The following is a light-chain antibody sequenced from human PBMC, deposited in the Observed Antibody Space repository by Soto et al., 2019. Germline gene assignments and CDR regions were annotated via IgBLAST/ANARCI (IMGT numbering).Light chain of an antibody. Sequence: EIVLTQSPGTLSLSPGERATLSCRASQSVSSSYLAWYQQKPGQAPRLLIYGASSRATGIPDRFSGSGSGTDFTLTSSRLEPEDFAVYYCQQYGSSFFFGGGTKVEIK. CDR2: GAS. CDR3: QQYGSSFF. CDR1: QSVSSSY. V-gene: IGKV3-20*01. J-gene: IGKJ4*01.